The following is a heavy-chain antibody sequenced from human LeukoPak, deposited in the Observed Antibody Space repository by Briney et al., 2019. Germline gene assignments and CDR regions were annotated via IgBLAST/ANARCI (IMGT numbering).Heavy chain of an antibody. CDR1: GGSFSGYY. V-gene: IGHV4-34*01. J-gene: IGHJ5*02. D-gene: IGHD3-10*01. Sequence: SETLSLTCAVYGGSFSGYYWSWIRQPPGKGLEWIGEINHSGSTNYNLSLKSRVTISVDTSKNQFSLKVNSVTAADTAVYYCASLTMVPWGQGTLVTVSS. CDR2: INHSGST. CDR3: ASLTMVP.